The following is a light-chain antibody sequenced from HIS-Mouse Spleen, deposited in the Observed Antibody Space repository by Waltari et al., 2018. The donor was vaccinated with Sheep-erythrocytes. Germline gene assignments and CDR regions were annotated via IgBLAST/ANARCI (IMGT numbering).Light chain of an antibody. V-gene: IGLV2-11*01. CDR1: SSDGGGYNY. CDR2: DVS. Sequence: QSALTQPRSVSGSPGQSVTISCTGTSSDGGGYNYVPGYQQHPGKAPKLMIYDVSKRPSGVPDRFSGSKSGNTASLTISGLQAEDEADYYCCSYAGSYNHVFATGTKVTVL. J-gene: IGLJ1*01. CDR3: CSYAGSYNHV.